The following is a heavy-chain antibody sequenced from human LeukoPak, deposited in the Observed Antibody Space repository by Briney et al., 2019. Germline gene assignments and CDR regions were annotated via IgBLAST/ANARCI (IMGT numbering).Heavy chain of an antibody. Sequence: GRSLRLSCAASGFIFSSYGMHWVRQAPGKGLEWVAVISYDGSNKYYADSMKGRFTISRDNSKNTLYLQMNSLRAEDTAVYYCAKHGASDYYYGMDVWGQGTTVTVSS. V-gene: IGHV3-30*18. CDR3: AKHGASDYYYGMDV. CDR1: GFIFSSYG. J-gene: IGHJ6*02. D-gene: IGHD1-26*01. CDR2: ISYDGSNK.